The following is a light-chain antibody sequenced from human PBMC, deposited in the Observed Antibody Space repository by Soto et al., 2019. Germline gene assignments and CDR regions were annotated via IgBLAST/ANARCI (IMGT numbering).Light chain of an antibody. CDR2: EVS. CDR3: SSYTSSSTLVV. Sequence: QPVLTQPPSVSGAPGQRVTISCTGTSSDVGGYNYVSWYQQHPGKAPKLMIYEVSNRPSGVSNRFSGSKSGNTASLTISGLQAEDEADYYCSSYTSSSTLVVFGGGTKLTVL. CDR1: SSDVGGYNY. J-gene: IGLJ2*01. V-gene: IGLV2-14*01.